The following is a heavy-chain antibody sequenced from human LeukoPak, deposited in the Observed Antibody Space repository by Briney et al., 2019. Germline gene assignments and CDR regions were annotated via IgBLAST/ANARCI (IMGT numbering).Heavy chain of an antibody. CDR1: GFTFSSYG. Sequence: GGSLRLSCAASGFTFSSYGMSWVRQAPGKGLEWVSAISGSGESTYNADSVKGRFTISRDNAKNSLYLQMNSLRAEDTAVYYCARGRDGYTLIDAFDIWGQGTMVTVSS. D-gene: IGHD5-24*01. V-gene: IGHV3-23*01. CDR2: ISGSGEST. J-gene: IGHJ3*02. CDR3: ARGRDGYTLIDAFDI.